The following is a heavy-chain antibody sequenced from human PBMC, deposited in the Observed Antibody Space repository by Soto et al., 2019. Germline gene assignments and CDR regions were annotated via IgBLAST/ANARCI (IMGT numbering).Heavy chain of an antibody. CDR3: ARGGDANRYYYYGMDV. CDR2: ISAYNGNT. Sequence: ASVKVSCKASGYTFTSYCISWVRQAPGQGLEWMGWISAYNGNTNYAQKLQGRVTMTTDTSTSTAYMELRSLRSDDTAVYYCARGGDANRYYYYGMDVWGQGTTVTVSS. CDR1: GYTFTSYC. J-gene: IGHJ6*02. V-gene: IGHV1-18*04.